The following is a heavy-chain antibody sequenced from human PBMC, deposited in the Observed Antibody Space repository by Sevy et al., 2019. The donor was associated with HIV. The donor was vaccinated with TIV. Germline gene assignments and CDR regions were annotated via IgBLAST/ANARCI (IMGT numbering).Heavy chain of an antibody. CDR2: MYNSGST. Sequence: SETLSLTCTVSRASISNYFWTWIRQPLGKGLEWIGYMYNSGSTNYNPSLKSRVTMSVDTSKNQFSLKLSSVTAADTAVYYCAREDSSSWFDYWGQGTLVTVSS. D-gene: IGHD6-13*01. J-gene: IGHJ4*02. CDR3: AREDSSSWFDY. CDR1: RASISNYF. V-gene: IGHV4-4*08.